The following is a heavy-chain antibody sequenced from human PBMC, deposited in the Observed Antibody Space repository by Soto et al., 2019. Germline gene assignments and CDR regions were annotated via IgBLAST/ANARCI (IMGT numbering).Heavy chain of an antibody. CDR1: GFTFSRFW. Sequence: GGSLRLSCAASGFTFSRFWMHWVRQAPGKGLLWVSRITEDGSTTTYADSVKGRFTISRDNAKNTVYLQMNSLRAEDTAVYYCATLNSFGSDYWGQGTVVTVYS. V-gene: IGHV3-74*01. J-gene: IGHJ4*02. CDR3: ATLNSFGSDY. CDR2: ITEDGSTT. D-gene: IGHD3-10*01.